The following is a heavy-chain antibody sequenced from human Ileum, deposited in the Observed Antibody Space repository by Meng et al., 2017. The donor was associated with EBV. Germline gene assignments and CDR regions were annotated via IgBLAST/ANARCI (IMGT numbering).Heavy chain of an antibody. Sequence: QVQLQESGPGLLKPAGTLSLTCTVSGDPITSDCRWSWVRPPPGKGLEWIGEVYHRGDTNYNPSLKSRVDISVDKSKNQFYLSLFSVTAADTAVYYCGRDQGRELINHWGQGTLVTVSS. J-gene: IGHJ4*02. D-gene: IGHD1-7*01. CDR2: VYHRGDT. CDR3: GRDQGRELINH. CDR1: GDPITSDCR. V-gene: IGHV4-4*02.